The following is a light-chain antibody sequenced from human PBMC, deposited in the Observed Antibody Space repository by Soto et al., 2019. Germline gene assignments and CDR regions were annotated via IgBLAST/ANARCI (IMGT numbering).Light chain of an antibody. CDR1: SSNIGAGYD. Sequence: QSVLTQPPSVSGAPGQRVTISCTGSSSNIGAGYDVHWYQQRPGTAPKLLIFGNINRPSGVPDRFSGSKSGTSASLAITGLQAEDEGDYHCQSYDSTLSASYVFGSGTKVTV. CDR3: QSYDSTLSASYV. J-gene: IGLJ1*01. CDR2: GNI. V-gene: IGLV1-40*01.